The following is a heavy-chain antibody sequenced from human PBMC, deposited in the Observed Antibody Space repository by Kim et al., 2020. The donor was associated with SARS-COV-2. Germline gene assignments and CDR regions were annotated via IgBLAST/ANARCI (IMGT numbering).Heavy chain of an antibody. J-gene: IGHJ3*02. D-gene: IGHD3-22*01. V-gene: IGHV4-34*01. Sequence: KSQVTISVDTSKNQFSLKLSSVTAADTAVYYCARGRHSSGFSETDAFDIWGQGTMVTVSS. CDR3: ARGRHSSGFSETDAFDI.